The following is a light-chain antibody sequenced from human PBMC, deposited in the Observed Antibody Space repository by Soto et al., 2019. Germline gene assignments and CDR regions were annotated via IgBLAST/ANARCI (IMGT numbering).Light chain of an antibody. V-gene: IGKV3-11*01. CDR3: QQRSNWLT. CDR2: SAS. J-gene: IGKJ4*01. CDR1: RSVSSS. Sequence: EIVLTQSPATLSLSPGERATLSCRASRSVSSSLAWYQQKPSQAPRLLIYSASNRATGIPGRFSGSGSGTDFTLTISSLEPEDFAVYYCQQRSNWLTFGGGTKVDIK.